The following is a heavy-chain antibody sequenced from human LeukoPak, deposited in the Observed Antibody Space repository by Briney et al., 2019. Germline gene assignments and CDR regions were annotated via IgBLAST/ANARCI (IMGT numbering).Heavy chain of an antibody. CDR3: ARRGITTVTTLVDY. V-gene: IGHV3-74*01. CDR2: INSDGSST. CDR1: GFPFSSYW. Sequence: QPGGSLRLSCAASGFPFSSYWMHWVRQAPGKGLVWVSRINSDGSSTSYADSVKGRITISRDNAKNMLYLQMNSLRAEDTAVYYCARRGITTVTTLVDYWGQGTLVTVSS. D-gene: IGHD4-11*01. J-gene: IGHJ4*02.